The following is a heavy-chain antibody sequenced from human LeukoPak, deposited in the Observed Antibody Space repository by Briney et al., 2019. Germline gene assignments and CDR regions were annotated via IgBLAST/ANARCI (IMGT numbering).Heavy chain of an antibody. Sequence: SETLSLTCTVSGDSIISSRYYWGWIRQPPGKGLEWIASIRYSGNTFYNPSFKSRVTISVDTSNNQLSLRLTSVTAADTAVYYCARHPFATPFNHWGRGTLVTVSS. CDR2: IRYSGNT. J-gene: IGHJ5*02. V-gene: IGHV4-39*01. D-gene: IGHD2-15*01. CDR1: GDSIISSRYY. CDR3: ARHPFATPFNH.